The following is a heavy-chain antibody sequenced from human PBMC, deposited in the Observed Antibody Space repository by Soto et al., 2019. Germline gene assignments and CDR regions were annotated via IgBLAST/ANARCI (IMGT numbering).Heavy chain of an antibody. CDR3: ARGSVDIVVVVAAQLTAFNY. CDR2: ISYDGSNK. D-gene: IGHD2-15*01. J-gene: IGHJ4*02. V-gene: IGHV3-30-3*01. CDR1: GFTFSSYA. Sequence: GGSLRLSCAAPGFTFSSYAMHWVRQAPGKGLEWVAVISYDGSNKYYADSVKGRFTISRDNSKNTLYLQMNSLRAEDTAVYYCARGSVDIVVVVAAQLTAFNYWGQGTLVTVSS.